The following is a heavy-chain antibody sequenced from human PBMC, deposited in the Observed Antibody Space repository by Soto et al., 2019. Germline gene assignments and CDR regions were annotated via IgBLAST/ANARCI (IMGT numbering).Heavy chain of an antibody. CDR2: IYSGGST. Sequence: EVQLVESGGGLVQPGGSLRLSCAASGFTVSSNYMSWVRQAPGKGLEWVSVIYSGGSTYYADSLKGRFTISSHNSKNSLYLRMTSLRAGDTAVYYCARDTSSYGSERYGPNPAPKYYYYYYMDVWGKGTTVTVSS. D-gene: IGHD3-10*01. V-gene: IGHV3-53*04. CDR1: GFTVSSNY. J-gene: IGHJ6*03. CDR3: ARDTSSYGSERYGPNPAPKYYYYYYMDV.